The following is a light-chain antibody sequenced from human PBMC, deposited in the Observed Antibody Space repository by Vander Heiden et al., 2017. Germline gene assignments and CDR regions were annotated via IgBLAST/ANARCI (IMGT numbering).Light chain of an antibody. Sequence: ASVGDRVTITCRASQSISSYLNWYQQKPGKAPKLLIYAASSLQSGVPSRFSGSGSGTDFTLTISSLQPEDFATYYCQQSYSTPFTFGHGTKVDMK. CDR3: QQSYSTPFT. CDR2: AAS. V-gene: IGKV1-39*01. CDR1: QSISSY. J-gene: IGKJ3*01.